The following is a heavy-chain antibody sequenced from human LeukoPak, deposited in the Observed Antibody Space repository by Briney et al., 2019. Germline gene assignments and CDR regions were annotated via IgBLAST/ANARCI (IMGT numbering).Heavy chain of an antibody. CDR2: IYTGGST. J-gene: IGHJ4*02. V-gene: IGHV3-66*01. CDR1: GFTVSSTY. CDR3: ARDESFDY. Sequence: GGSLRLSCAASGFTVSSTYMSWVRQAPGKGLEWVSVIYTGGSTYYADSVKGRFTISRDNSKNTLYLQMNTPRADDTAVYYCARDESFDYWGQGTLVTVSS.